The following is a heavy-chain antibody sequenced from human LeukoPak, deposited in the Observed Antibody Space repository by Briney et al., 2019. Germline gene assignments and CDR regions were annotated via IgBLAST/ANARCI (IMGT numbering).Heavy chain of an antibody. Sequence: PGGSLRLSCAASGFTFSSYSMNWVRQAPGKGLEWVSVIYSGGSTYYADSVKGRFTISRDNSKNTLYLQMNSLRAEDTAVYYCARVVAVAGPYFDYWGQGTLVTVSS. J-gene: IGHJ4*02. D-gene: IGHD6-19*01. V-gene: IGHV3-53*01. CDR2: IYSGGST. CDR3: ARVVAVAGPYFDY. CDR1: GFTFSSYS.